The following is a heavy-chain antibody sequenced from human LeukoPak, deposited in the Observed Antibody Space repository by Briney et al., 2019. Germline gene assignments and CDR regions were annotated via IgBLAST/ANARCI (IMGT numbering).Heavy chain of an antibody. CDR2: INHSGST. V-gene: IGHV4-34*01. CDR3: ARLGAAADPFDY. D-gene: IGHD6-13*01. CDR1: GGSFSGYY. J-gene: IGHJ4*02. Sequence: SETLSLTCAVYGGSFSGYYWSWIRQPPGKGLEWIGEINHSGSTNYNPSLKSRVTISVDTSKNQFSLKLSSVTAADTAVYYCARLGAAADPFDYWGQGTLVTVSS.